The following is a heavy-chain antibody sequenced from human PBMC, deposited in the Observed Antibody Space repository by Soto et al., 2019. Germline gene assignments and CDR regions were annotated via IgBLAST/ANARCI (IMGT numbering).Heavy chain of an antibody. CDR1: GGSISSSSW. Sequence: QVQLQESGPGLVKPSGTLSLTCAVSGGSISSSSWWTWVRQSPGKGLEWIGEIFESGATNYNPSLKSRLTMSVDKSKNQFSLNPSSLTAADTAVYFCTTSHAGELNNWGQGTLVTVSS. CDR2: IFESGAT. J-gene: IGHJ4*02. CDR3: TTSHAGELNN. V-gene: IGHV4-4*02. D-gene: IGHD1-7*01.